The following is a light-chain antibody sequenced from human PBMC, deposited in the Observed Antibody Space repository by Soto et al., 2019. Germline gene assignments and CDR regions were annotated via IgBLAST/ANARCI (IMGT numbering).Light chain of an antibody. CDR2: EIN. CDR3: SSFARSNNFPYV. V-gene: IGLV2-8*01. J-gene: IGLJ1*01. CDR1: SRDVGGYNY. Sequence: QSAPTQPASVSGSPGQSITISCVGTSRDVGGYNYVSWYQQHPGKAPKLMIYEINKRPSGVPDRFSGSKSGNTASLTVSGLQAEDEADYYCSSFARSNNFPYVCGTGTMV.